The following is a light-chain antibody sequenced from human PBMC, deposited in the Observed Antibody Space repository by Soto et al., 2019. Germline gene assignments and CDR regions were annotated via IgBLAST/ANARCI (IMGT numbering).Light chain of an antibody. J-gene: IGKJ2*01. V-gene: IGKV1-5*01. Sequence: DIQMTQSPSTLSASIGDRVTITCRASQSISTWLAWYQQKPGKAPKLLIYDASTLRSGVPPRFSGSGSGTEFTLTITSLQPDDFVTYYCQQYDNYLGSFGQGTNLEIK. CDR1: QSISTW. CDR3: QQYDNYLGS. CDR2: DAS.